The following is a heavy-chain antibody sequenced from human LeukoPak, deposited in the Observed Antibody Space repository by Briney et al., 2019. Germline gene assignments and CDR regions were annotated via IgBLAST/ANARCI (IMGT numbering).Heavy chain of an antibody. CDR2: INQDASTK. V-gene: IGHV3-7*01. CDR1: GFTLRNTW. D-gene: IGHD1-26*01. Sequence: GGSVRLSCAASGFTLRNTWMAWVRQAPGKGLEWVANINQDASTKHYVDSVKGRFTISRDNAKNSLYLQMNSLRAEDTAVYYCARDQRGSLDYWGQGTVVSVS. J-gene: IGHJ4*02. CDR3: ARDQRGSLDY.